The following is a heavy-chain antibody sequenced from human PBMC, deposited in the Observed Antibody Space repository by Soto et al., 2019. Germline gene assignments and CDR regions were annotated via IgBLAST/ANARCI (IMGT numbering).Heavy chain of an antibody. CDR1: GFTFSSYA. CDR3: AKDLDGAAAGPAKFYGMDV. D-gene: IGHD6-13*01. CDR2: ISGSVDRT. Sequence: GGSLRLSCAASGFTFSSYATSWVRQAPGKGLEWVSVISGSVDRTYYADSVKGRFTISRDNSKNTLYLQMNSLRAEDTAVYYCAKDLDGAAAGPAKFYGMDVWGQGTTVTVSS. V-gene: IGHV3-23*01. J-gene: IGHJ6*02.